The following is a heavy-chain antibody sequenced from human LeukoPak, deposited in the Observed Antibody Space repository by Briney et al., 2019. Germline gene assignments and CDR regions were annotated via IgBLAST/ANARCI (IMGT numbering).Heavy chain of an antibody. V-gene: IGHV3-23*01. CDR2: LSSSGAGA. Sequence: PGGSLRLSCGASGFAFNKFTMSWVRQAPGKGLEWVSSLSSSGAGAFYADSVRGRFTISRDNSNNTLFLQLNSLRADDTAVYYCTKRAGLTFDSWGQGTLVTVSS. CDR3: TKRAGLTFDS. J-gene: IGHJ4*02. CDR1: GFAFNKFT. D-gene: IGHD3/OR15-3a*01.